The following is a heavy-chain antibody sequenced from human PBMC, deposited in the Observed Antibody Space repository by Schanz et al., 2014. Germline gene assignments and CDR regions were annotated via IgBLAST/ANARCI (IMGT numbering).Heavy chain of an antibody. CDR2: IGYLGDT. V-gene: IGHV3-13*01. CDR1: GFTLSNSD. D-gene: IGHD3-10*01. J-gene: IGHJ4*02. Sequence: EVQLVESGGGLVQPGGSLRLSCAASGFTLSNSDMHWVRQGTGKGLEWVSTIGYLGDTYYPDSVKGRFTVSRDSGQNSLYLQINSLRAGDTAVDYCARANYRRKINFDYWGRGTLVTVSS. CDR3: ARANYRRKINFDY.